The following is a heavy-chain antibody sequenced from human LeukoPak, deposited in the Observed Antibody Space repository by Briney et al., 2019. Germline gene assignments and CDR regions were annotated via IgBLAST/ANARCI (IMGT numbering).Heavy chain of an antibody. Sequence: SETLSLTCALYGGSFSGYYLSWIRPPPGKGLEWIGEINHSGSTNYNPSLKSRVTISVDTSKNQFSLKLSSVTAADTAVYYCARRDRPGMLDYWGQGTLVTVSS. D-gene: IGHD2-8*01. V-gene: IGHV4-34*01. CDR1: GGSFSGYY. CDR2: INHSGST. J-gene: IGHJ4*02. CDR3: ARRDRPGMLDY.